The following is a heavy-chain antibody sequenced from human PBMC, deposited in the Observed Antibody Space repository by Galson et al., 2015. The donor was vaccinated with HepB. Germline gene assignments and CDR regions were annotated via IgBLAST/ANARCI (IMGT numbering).Heavy chain of an antibody. CDR3: ARGGDYYDSKRPIDY. CDR2: INHSGST. CDR1: GGSFSGYY. Sequence: ETLSLTCAVYGGSFSGYYWSWIRQPPGKGLEWIGEINHSGSTNYNPSLKSRVTISMDMSKHQFSLKLSSVIAADTAVYYCARGGDYYDSKRPIDYWGQGTLVTVSS. J-gene: IGHJ4*02. V-gene: IGHV4-34*01. D-gene: IGHD3-22*01.